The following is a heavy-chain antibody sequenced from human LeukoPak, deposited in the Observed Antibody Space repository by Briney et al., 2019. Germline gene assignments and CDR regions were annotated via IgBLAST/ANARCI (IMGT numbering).Heavy chain of an antibody. V-gene: IGHV3-23*01. CDR1: GFTFRIYA. CDR3: ARGAYGSGSYPQ. Sequence: GGSLRLSCAASGFTFRIYAMNWVRQAPGKGLEWVSGISDSGTNTHYADSVKGRFTISRDNSKNTLYPQMNSLRAEDTAVYFCARGAYGSGSYPQWGLGALVTVSS. D-gene: IGHD3-10*01. J-gene: IGHJ4*02. CDR2: ISDSGTNT.